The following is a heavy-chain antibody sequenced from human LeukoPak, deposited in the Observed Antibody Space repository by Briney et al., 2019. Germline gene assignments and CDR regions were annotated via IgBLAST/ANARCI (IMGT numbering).Heavy chain of an antibody. V-gene: IGHV4-59*01. Sequence: PSETLSLTCTVSGGSISSYYWSWIRQPPGKGLEWIGYIYYSESTNYNPSLKSRVTISVDTSKNQFSLKLSSVTAADTAVYYCARSPLGGYCSGGSCYSGFSGYYFDYWGQGTLVTVSS. D-gene: IGHD2-15*01. CDR3: ARSPLGGYCSGGSCYSGFSGYYFDY. CDR2: IYYSEST. CDR1: GGSISSYY. J-gene: IGHJ4*02.